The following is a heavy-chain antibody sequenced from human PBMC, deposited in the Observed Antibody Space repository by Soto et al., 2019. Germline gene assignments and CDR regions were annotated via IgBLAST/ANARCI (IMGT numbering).Heavy chain of an antibody. CDR1: GGSISTYY. V-gene: IGHV4-59*08. J-gene: IGHJ4*02. CDR2: IYYSGTA. Sequence: QVQLQESGPGLVKPSETLSLTCTVSGGSISTYYWSWIRQPPGKGLEWIGYIYYSGTASYNPSLKSRVTISLDTSKNQFSLKLSSVPAADTAVYYCARGGHCTDGVCSALDYWGQGTLVTVSS. CDR3: ARGGHCTDGVCSALDY. D-gene: IGHD2-8*01.